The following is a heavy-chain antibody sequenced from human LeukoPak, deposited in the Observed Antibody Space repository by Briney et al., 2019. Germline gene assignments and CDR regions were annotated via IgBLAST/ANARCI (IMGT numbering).Heavy chain of an antibody. CDR2: VSGRDDST. Sequence: QTGGSLRLSCAASGFTFSNYAMSWVRQAPGKGLEWVSAVSGRDDSTYYADSVKGRFTISRDTSKNTLYLQMNSLRAEDTAVYYCAKWGDYDILTGYYDSDYWGQGTLVTVSP. CDR3: AKWGDYDILTGYYDSDY. V-gene: IGHV3-23*01. J-gene: IGHJ4*02. D-gene: IGHD3-9*01. CDR1: GFTFSNYA.